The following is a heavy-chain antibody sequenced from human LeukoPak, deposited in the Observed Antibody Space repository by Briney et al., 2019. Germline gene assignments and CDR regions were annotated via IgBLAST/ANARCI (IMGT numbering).Heavy chain of an antibody. Sequence: PSQTLSLTCTVSGGSVSSGSYYWSWIRQPPGTGLEWIGYIYYSGSTNYNPSLKSRVTISVDTSKNQFSLKLSSVTAADTAVYYCAREDGGNFGGYYFDYWGQGTLVTVSS. CDR1: GGSVSSGSYY. J-gene: IGHJ4*02. V-gene: IGHV4-61*01. D-gene: IGHD4-23*01. CDR2: IYYSGST. CDR3: AREDGGNFGGYYFDY.